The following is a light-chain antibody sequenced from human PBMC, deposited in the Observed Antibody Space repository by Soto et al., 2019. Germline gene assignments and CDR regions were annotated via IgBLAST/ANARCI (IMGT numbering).Light chain of an antibody. CDR3: QEYNNWHQIT. V-gene: IGKV3-15*01. CDR1: QSISSK. CDR2: GAS. J-gene: IGKJ4*01. Sequence: EIVMTQSPATLSVSPGERATLSCRASQSISSKLAWYQQKPGQAPRLLIYGASTRATGIPVRFSGSGSGTEFTLTINSLQSEDFAVYYCQEYNNWHQITGGGGPKADIK.